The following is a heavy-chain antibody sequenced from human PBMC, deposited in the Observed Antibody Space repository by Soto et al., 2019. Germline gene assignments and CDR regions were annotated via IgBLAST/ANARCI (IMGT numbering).Heavy chain of an antibody. CDR2: IYSSGST. J-gene: IGHJ6*02. V-gene: IGHV4-4*07. Sequence: PSETLSLTCTVSGGSISSYYWNWIRQPAGKGLEWIGRIYSSGSTNYNPSLKSRVTMSVDTSKNQFSLNLSSVTAADTAVYYCASVPSYDLRMDVWGQGTTVTVS. CDR3: ASVPSYDLRMDV. CDR1: GGSISSYY. D-gene: IGHD3-16*01.